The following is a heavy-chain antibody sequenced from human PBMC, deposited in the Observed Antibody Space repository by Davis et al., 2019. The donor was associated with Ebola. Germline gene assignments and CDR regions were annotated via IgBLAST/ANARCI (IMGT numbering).Heavy chain of an antibody. CDR2: IKQDGSEK. CDR3: ARDPNSGSYYFYFDYFDY. CDR1: GFTFSSYW. D-gene: IGHD1-26*01. J-gene: IGHJ4*02. V-gene: IGHV3-7*01. Sequence: GGSLRLSCAASGFTFSSYWMSWVRQAPGKGLEWVANIKQDGSEKYYVDSVKGRFTISRDNSENTLYLQMNSLRAEDTAVYYCARDPNSGSYYFYFDYFDYWGQGTLVTVSS.